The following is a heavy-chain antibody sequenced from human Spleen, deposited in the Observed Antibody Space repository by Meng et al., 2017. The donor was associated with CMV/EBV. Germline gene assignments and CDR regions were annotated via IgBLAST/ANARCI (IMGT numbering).Heavy chain of an antibody. V-gene: IGHV3-48*03. CDR1: GFTFSSYE. Sequence: GESLKISCAASGFTFSSYEMNWVRLAPGKGLEWVSYINNVGDIIYYADSVKGRFTISRDNAKNSLYLQMNSLSAEDTAVYYCARGLLGFGANRPWGQGTLVTVSS. J-gene: IGHJ5*02. CDR2: INNVGDII. CDR3: ARGLLGFGANRP. D-gene: IGHD3-10*01.